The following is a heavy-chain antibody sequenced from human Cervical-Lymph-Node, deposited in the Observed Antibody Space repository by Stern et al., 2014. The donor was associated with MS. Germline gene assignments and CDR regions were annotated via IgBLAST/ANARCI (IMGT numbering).Heavy chain of an antibody. J-gene: IGHJ6*02. Sequence: VQLVESGAEVKKPGASVKVSCKASGYTFTSYDINWVRQATGQGLEWMGSMNPNSGNTGYAQKFQGRVTMNRKTSISTAYMELSSLRSEDTAVYYCAREGGIEMATISHYYYGMDVWGQGTTVTVSS. CDR2: MNPNSGNT. CDR1: GYTFTSYD. D-gene: IGHD5-24*01. CDR3: AREGGIEMATISHYYYGMDV. V-gene: IGHV1-8*01.